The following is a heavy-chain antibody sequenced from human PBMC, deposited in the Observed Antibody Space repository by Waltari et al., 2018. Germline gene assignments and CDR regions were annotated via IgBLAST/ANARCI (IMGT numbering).Heavy chain of an antibody. Sequence: EVQLVESGGGLVQPGGSLRLSCAASGFTFSSYCMSWVRQAPGKGLEWVANIKQDGSEKDYVDSVKGRFTSSRDNAKNSLYLQMNSLRAEDTAVYYCARGRGSSWYSFDYWGQGTLVTVSS. V-gene: IGHV3-7*01. CDR2: IKQDGSEK. CDR1: GFTFSSYC. J-gene: IGHJ4*02. D-gene: IGHD6-13*01. CDR3: ARGRGSSWYSFDY.